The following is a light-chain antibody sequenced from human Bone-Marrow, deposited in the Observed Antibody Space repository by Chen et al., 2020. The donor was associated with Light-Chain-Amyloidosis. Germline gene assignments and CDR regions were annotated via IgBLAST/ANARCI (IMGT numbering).Light chain of an antibody. J-gene: IGKJ2*01. CDR1: QSIVDW. Sequence: DIRMTQSPSTLSASVGDRVTITCRASQSIVDWLAWYQQKPGKAPNLLITKASNLQRGDPSRFSGGGSETEFSLTINNLQPDDFAIYYCQQYKSYSFTFGQGTKL. CDR2: KAS. CDR3: QQYKSYSFT. V-gene: IGKV1-5*03.